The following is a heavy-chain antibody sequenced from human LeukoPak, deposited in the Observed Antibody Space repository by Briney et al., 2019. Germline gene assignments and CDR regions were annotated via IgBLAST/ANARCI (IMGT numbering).Heavy chain of an antibody. Sequence: GESLKISCEGSGYTFTNYWIAWVRQMLGKGLEWMGIIYLGDSETRYSPSFQGQVTISADKSISTAYLQWSSLKASDTAMYYCARHRDPRLRFLDLDYWGQGTLVTVSS. CDR1: GYTFTNYW. J-gene: IGHJ4*02. CDR2: IYLGDSET. CDR3: ARHRDPRLRFLDLDY. V-gene: IGHV5-51*01. D-gene: IGHD3-3*01.